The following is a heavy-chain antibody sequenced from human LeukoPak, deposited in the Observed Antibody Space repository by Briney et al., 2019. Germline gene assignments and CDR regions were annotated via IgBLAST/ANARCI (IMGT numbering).Heavy chain of an antibody. CDR2: TSSSGSTI. CDR3: ARESQSAYYFDSSGYEDAFDI. J-gene: IGHJ3*02. V-gene: IGHV3-48*03. Sequence: GGSLRLSCAASGFTFSSYEMNWVRQAPGKGLEWASYTSSSGSTIYYADSVKGRFTISRDNAKNSLYLQMNSLRAEDTAVYYCARESQSAYYFDSSGYEDAFDIWGQGTMVTVSS. CDR1: GFTFSSYE. D-gene: IGHD3-22*01.